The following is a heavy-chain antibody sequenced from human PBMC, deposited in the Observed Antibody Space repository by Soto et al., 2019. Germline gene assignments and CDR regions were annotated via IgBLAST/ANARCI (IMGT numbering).Heavy chain of an antibody. Sequence: GGSLRLSCADSGFTFSNYGMHWVRQAPGKGLEWVAAISYDGSNKYYADSVEGRFTISRDNSKSTVYLQMNSLRAEDTAIYYCARDPSIVLVPAATYYYYYYGMDVWGQGTTVTVSS. CDR2: ISYDGSNK. CDR1: GFTFSNYG. V-gene: IGHV3-30*03. CDR3: ARDPSIVLVPAATYYYYYYGMDV. J-gene: IGHJ6*02. D-gene: IGHD2-2*01.